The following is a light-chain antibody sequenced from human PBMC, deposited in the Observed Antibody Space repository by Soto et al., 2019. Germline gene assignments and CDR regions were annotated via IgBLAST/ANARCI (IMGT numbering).Light chain of an antibody. CDR3: QLYDSLPFT. V-gene: IGKV1-33*01. CDR2: DAS. Sequence: SPLSGSVGGRVTITCQASQDISNYLNWYQQKPGKAPKLLIYDASNLETGVPSRFSGSGSGTDFTFTISSLQPEDIATYYCQLYDSLPFTFGQGTRLDMK. CDR1: QDISNY. J-gene: IGKJ5*01.